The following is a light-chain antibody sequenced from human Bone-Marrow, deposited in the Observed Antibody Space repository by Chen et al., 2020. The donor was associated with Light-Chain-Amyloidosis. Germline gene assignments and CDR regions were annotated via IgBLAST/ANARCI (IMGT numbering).Light chain of an antibody. CDR2: RDT. V-gene: IGLV3-25*03. CDR3: QSADSSGTYEVI. CDR1: DLPTKY. J-gene: IGLJ2*01. Sequence: SYELTPPPSVSVSPGQTARITCSGDDLPTKYAYWYQQKPGQAPVLVIHRDTERPSGISERVSGSSSGTTATLTISGVQAEDEADYHCQSADSSGTYEVIFGGGTKLTVL.